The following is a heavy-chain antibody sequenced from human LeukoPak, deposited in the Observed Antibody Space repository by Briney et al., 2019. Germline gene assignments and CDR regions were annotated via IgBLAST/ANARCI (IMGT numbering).Heavy chain of an antibody. J-gene: IGHJ1*01. V-gene: IGHV3-30*18. D-gene: IGHD3-10*01. CDR3: AKDRIVISFGDVSKH. CDR2: IAHDESTI. Sequence: PGGSLRLSCAASGFIFSGYGMRWVRQAPGKGLEWVALIAHDESTIHYADSVKGGFTISRDNSKNTLYLQMNNLRVEDTAIYYCAKDRIVISFGDVSKHWGQGTLVTVSS. CDR1: GFIFSGYG.